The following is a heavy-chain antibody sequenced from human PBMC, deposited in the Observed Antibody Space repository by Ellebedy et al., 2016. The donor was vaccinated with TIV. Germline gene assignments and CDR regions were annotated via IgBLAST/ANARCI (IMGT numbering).Heavy chain of an antibody. V-gene: IGHV3-20*04. CDR1: GFTFDDYG. J-gene: IGHJ4*02. D-gene: IGHD3-10*01. CDR3: ARESITMVRGVLQAAYYFDY. Sequence: GESLKISXAASGFTFDDYGMSWVRQAPGKGLEWVSGINWNGGSTGYADSVKGRFTISRDNAKNSLYLQMNSLRAEDTALYYCARESITMVRGVLQAAYYFDYWGQGTLVTVSS. CDR2: INWNGGST.